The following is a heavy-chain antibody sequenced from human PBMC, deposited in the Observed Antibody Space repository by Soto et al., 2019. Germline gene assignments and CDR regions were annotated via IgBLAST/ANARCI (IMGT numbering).Heavy chain of an antibody. CDR3: AKDTYYHDTSGYYVFDY. J-gene: IGHJ4*02. V-gene: IGHV3-30*18. CDR2: ISYDGSKK. CDR1: GFTFSSYG. Sequence: GGSLRLSCAASGFTFSSYGIHWVRQAPGKGLERVAVISYDGSKKNYLDSVKGRFTISRDNSKNTMYLEMNSLRAEDTAIYYCAKDTYYHDTSGYYVFDYWGQGTTVTVSA. D-gene: IGHD3-22*01.